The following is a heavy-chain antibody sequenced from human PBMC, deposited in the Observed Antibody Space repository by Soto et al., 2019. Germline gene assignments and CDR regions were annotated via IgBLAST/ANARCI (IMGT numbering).Heavy chain of an antibody. D-gene: IGHD2-2*01. V-gene: IGHV3-23*01. CDR1: GFTFSSYA. CDR3: AKCGPTNIVVVPAADY. Sequence: GSLRLSCAASGFTFSSYAMSWVRQAPGKGLEWVSAISGSGGSTYYADSVKGRFTISRDNSKNTLYLQMNSLRAEDTAVYYCAKCGPTNIVVVPAADYWGQGTLVTVSS. CDR2: ISGSGGST. J-gene: IGHJ4*02.